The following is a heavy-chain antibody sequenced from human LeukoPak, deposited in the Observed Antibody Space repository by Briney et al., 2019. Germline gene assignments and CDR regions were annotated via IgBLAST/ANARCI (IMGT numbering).Heavy chain of an antibody. V-gene: IGHV4-39*01. J-gene: IGHJ6*03. CDR3: ASDLGWELPNYYYYYYMDV. D-gene: IGHD1-26*01. CDR1: GGSISSSSYY. CDR2: IYYSGST. Sequence: SETLSLTCTVSGGSISSSSYYWGWIRQPPGKGLEWIGSIYYSGSTYYNPSLKSRVTISVDTSKNQFSLKLSSVTAADTAVYYCASDLGWELPNYYYYYYMDVWGKGTTVTVSS.